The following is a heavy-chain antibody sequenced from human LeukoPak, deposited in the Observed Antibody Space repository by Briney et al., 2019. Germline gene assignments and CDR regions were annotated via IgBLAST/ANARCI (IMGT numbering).Heavy chain of an antibody. CDR2: IYYSGST. CDR1: GGSISSYY. CDR3: ARGLSRVNWFDP. J-gene: IGHJ5*02. D-gene: IGHD2-8*01. V-gene: IGHV4-59*12. Sequence: SETLSLTCTVSGGSISSYYWSRIRQPPGKGLEWIGYIYYSGSTYYNPSLKSRVTISVDTSKKQFSLKLSSVTAADTAVYYCARGLSRVNWFDPWGQGTLVTVSS.